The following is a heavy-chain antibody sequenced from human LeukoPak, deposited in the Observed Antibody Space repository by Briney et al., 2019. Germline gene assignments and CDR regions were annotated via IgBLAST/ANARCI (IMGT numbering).Heavy chain of an antibody. CDR1: GGTFSRYA. CDR3: ARDRPYTGGWRGFDY. Sequence: SVKVSCKASGGTFSRYAISWVRQAPGQGLEWMGGIIPMFGIANYAQKFQGRVTITAGESTSTAYMELSSLRSEDTAVYYCARDRPYTGGWRGFDYWGQGTLVTVSS. J-gene: IGHJ4*02. V-gene: IGHV1-69*13. CDR2: IIPMFGIA. D-gene: IGHD6-19*01.